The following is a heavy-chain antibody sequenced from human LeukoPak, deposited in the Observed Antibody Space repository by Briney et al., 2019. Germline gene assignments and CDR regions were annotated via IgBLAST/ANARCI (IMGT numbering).Heavy chain of an antibody. Sequence: SETLSLTCTVSGGSISSRSYYWDWIRQPPGGGLEWIGSIFYRGNTYYNPSLKSRVTISLDTSKNHFSLKLSSVTAADTAVYYCARAGYSYGYADYWGQGTLVTVSS. CDR3: ARAGYSYGYADY. V-gene: IGHV4-39*07. D-gene: IGHD5-18*01. CDR2: IFYRGNT. J-gene: IGHJ4*02. CDR1: GGSISSRSYY.